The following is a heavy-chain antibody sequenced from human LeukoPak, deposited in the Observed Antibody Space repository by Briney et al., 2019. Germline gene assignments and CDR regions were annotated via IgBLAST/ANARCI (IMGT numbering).Heavy chain of an antibody. CDR3: GKDRSKAAPNNDFFDF. J-gene: IGHJ4*02. CDR1: GFTFNRFY. Sequence: GGSLRLSCSASGFTFNRFYLHWVRQAPGKGLEFVSHISSNGATTYYADSVKGRFTISRDNSKNTLYLQMSSLRADDTAVYYCGKDRSKAAPNNDFFDFWGQGALGPVPP. V-gene: IGHV3-64D*06. CDR2: ISSNGATT. D-gene: IGHD6-6*01.